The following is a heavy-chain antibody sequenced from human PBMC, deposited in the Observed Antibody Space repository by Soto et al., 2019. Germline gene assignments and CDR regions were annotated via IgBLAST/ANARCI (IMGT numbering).Heavy chain of an antibody. J-gene: IGHJ4*02. CDR1: GFSLNYLS. V-gene: IGHV1-24*01. D-gene: IGHD3-10*01. Sequence: ASVKVSCKDSGFSLNYLSMCWARQDHRKGLEWMGGFDPEDSDTIHAQKFQRRVTMTEDTSTDTAYMELSSLRSEDTAVYYCATGEITMVRGVPFDYWVQGTLVTVSS. CDR2: FDPEDSDT. CDR3: ATGEITMVRGVPFDY.